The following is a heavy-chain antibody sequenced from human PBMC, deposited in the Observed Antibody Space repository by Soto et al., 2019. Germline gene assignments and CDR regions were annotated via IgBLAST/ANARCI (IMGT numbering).Heavy chain of an antibody. CDR3: SYRAMVRGVEY. CDR1: GFSLSTSGVG. Sequence: SGPRLVNPTQTLTLTCTFSGFSLSTSGVGVAWIRQPPGKALEWLALIYWNDDKRYSPSLKSRLTITKDTSKNQVVLTMTNMDPVDTATYYCSYRAMVRGVEYWGQGTLVTVSS. V-gene: IGHV2-5*01. D-gene: IGHD3-10*01. J-gene: IGHJ4*02. CDR2: IYWNDDK.